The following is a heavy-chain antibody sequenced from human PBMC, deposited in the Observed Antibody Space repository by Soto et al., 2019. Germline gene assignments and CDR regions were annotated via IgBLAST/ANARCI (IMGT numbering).Heavy chain of an antibody. D-gene: IGHD6-19*01. CDR2: IWYDGSNK. V-gene: IGHV3-33*01. J-gene: IGHJ4*02. CDR3: ARESSGWYRDPTYYFDY. Sequence: GGSLRLSCAASGFSFSSYGMHWVRQAPGKGLEWVAVIWYDGSNKYYADSVKGRFTISRDNSKNTLYLQMNSLRAEDTAVYYCARESSGWYRDPTYYFDYWGQGTLVTVSS. CDR1: GFSFSSYG.